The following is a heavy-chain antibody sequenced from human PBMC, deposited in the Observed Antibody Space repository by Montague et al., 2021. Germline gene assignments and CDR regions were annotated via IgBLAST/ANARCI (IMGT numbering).Heavy chain of an antibody. V-gene: IGHV4-61*02. CDR2: IYTTGNT. CDR1: GGPISSGFYY. Sequence: TLSLTCTVSGGPISSGFYYFNWIRQPAGKGLEWIGRIYTTGNTNYNPSLKSRVTISVDTSKNQVSLKLTSVTAADTAVYYCARATHSPPYYNYGMDVWGQGTTVAVSS. J-gene: IGHJ6*02. CDR3: ARATHSPPYYNYGMDV. D-gene: IGHD1-26*01.